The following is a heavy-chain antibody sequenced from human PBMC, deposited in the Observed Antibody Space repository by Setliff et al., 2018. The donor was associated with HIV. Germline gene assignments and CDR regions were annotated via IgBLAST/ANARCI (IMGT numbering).Heavy chain of an antibody. D-gene: IGHD3-22*01. CDR3: ARRGGAIGYDRTRRPSFNAFDI. Sequence: LSLTCIVSGGSIITSDDYWGWIRQPPGKGLEWIGSFYYGGNTYYNPSLKSRVTISADTSKNQFSLKLSSVTAADTAVYYCARRGGAIGYDRTRRPSFNAFDIWGQGTMVTVSS. CDR1: GGSIITSDDY. J-gene: IGHJ3*02. V-gene: IGHV4-39*01. CDR2: FYYGGNT.